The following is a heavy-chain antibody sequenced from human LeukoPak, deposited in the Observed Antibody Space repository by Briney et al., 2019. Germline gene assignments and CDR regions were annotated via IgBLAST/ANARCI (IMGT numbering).Heavy chain of an antibody. CDR1: GESFSAYY. CDR2: INHSEST. D-gene: IGHD2-2*01. CDR3: ARGPTYPETRYNWFDP. J-gene: IGHJ5*02. Sequence: SETLSLTCAVYGESFSAYYWSWIRQPPGKGLEWIGEINHSESTNYNPSLKSRVTISVDTSKNQFSLKLSSVTAADTAVCYCARGPTYPETRYNWFDPWGQGTLVTVSS. V-gene: IGHV4-34*01.